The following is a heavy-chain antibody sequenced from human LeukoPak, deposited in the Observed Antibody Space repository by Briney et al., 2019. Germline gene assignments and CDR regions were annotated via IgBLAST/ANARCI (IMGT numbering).Heavy chain of an antibody. Sequence: SVKVSCKASGGTFSSYAISWVRQAPGQGLEWMGRIIPILGIANYAQKFQGRVTITADESTSTAYMELSSLRSEDTAVYYCAGRGYSGYDDNFDYWGQGTLVTVSS. D-gene: IGHD5-12*01. CDR1: GGTFSSYA. J-gene: IGHJ4*02. CDR2: IIPILGIA. CDR3: AGRGYSGYDDNFDY. V-gene: IGHV1-69*04.